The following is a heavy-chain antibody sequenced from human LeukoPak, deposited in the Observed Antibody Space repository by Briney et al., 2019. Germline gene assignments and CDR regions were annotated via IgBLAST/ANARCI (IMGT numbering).Heavy chain of an antibody. CDR3: ATEVAGTSHFSY. D-gene: IGHD6-19*01. CDR2: ISGSGSHT. J-gene: IGHJ4*02. Sequence: PGGSLRLSCAASGFTFSGYEMNWVRQAPGKGLEWVSYISGSGSHTLYADSVKGRFTISRDNAKNSLYLQMNSLRAEDTAVYYCATEVAGTSHFSYWGQGTLVTVSS. V-gene: IGHV3-48*03. CDR1: GFTFSGYE.